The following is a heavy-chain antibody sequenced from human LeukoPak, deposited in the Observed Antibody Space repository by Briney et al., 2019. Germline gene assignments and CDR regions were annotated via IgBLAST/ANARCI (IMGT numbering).Heavy chain of an antibody. CDR2: IRQDGSDK. D-gene: IGHD1-14*01. CDR3: ARLYHNPHFDY. CDR1: GFTFSSYW. J-gene: IGHJ4*02. V-gene: IGHV3-7*01. Sequence: GGSLRLSCAASGFTFSSYWMSWVRQTPGKGLESVANIRQDGSDKYYVDSVKGRFIISRDNAKNSLYLEMNSLRAEDSAVYYRARLYHNPHFDYWGQGTLVTVSS.